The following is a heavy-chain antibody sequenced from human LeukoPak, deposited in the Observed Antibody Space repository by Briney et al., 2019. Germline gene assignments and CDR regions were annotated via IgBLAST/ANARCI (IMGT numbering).Heavy chain of an antibody. J-gene: IGHJ4*02. Sequence: PSETLSLTCAVSGDSISSDNWCSWVRQPPGKGLEWIGELHHSGRTNHTPSLKSRVTISIDKSKSQCSLTRASVTAADTAVYYFAASSGWYKVDYWGQGTLVTVSS. CDR3: AASSGWYKVDY. CDR2: LHHSGRT. D-gene: IGHD6-19*01. CDR1: GDSISSDNW. V-gene: IGHV4-4*02.